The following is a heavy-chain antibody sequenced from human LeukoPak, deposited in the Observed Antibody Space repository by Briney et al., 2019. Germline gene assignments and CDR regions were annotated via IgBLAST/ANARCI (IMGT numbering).Heavy chain of an antibody. CDR1: GFPFCEYS. V-gene: IGHV3-11*06. CDR2: IGISSGNT. D-gene: IGHD1-1*01. J-gene: IGHJ4*02. CDR3: ARDHNYAFDN. Sequence: RGSLRLSCAASGFPFCEYSMNWVRQAPGKGLEWISYIGISSGNTKYADSVKGRFTVSGDNARNSLYLQMNSLRVEDTAVYYCARDHNYAFDNWGQGTLVTVSS.